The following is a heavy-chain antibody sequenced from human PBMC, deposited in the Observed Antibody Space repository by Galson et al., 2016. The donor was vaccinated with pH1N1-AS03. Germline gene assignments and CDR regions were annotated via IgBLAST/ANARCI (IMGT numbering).Heavy chain of an antibody. CDR1: GDSFSRNIYY. Sequence: TLSLTCTVSGDSFSRNIYYWNWLRQPAGKGLEWIGRIYTSGVTHYHPSLESRATISIDTSKKQFSLELTSVTAADTAKYYCPRGDPAVADFVYWGQGTLVTVSS. V-gene: IGHV4-61*02. J-gene: IGHJ4*02. D-gene: IGHD6-19*01. CDR3: PRGDPAVADFVY. CDR2: IYTSGVT.